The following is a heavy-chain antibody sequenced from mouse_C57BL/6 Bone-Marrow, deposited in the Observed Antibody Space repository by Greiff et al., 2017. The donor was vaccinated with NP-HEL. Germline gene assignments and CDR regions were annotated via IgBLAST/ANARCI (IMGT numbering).Heavy chain of an antibody. Sequence: DVQLVESGGDLVKPGGSLKLSCAASGFTFSSYGMSWVRQTPDKRLEWVATISSGGSYTYYPDSVKGRFTISRDNAKNTLYLQMSSLKSEDTAMYYCARRAYYSNYVFAYWGQGTLVTVSA. CDR1: GFTFSSYG. CDR3: ARRAYYSNYVFAY. J-gene: IGHJ3*01. CDR2: ISSGGSYT. V-gene: IGHV5-6*01. D-gene: IGHD2-5*01.